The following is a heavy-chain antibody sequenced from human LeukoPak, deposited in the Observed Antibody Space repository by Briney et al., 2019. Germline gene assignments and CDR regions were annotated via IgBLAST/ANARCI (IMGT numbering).Heavy chain of an antibody. D-gene: IGHD3-3*01. CDR3: ARAGYDFWSGYSHDAFDI. J-gene: IGHJ3*02. CDR2: INPNSGGT. Sequence: ASVKVSCKASGYTFTGYYMHWVRQAPGQGLEWMGWINPNSGGTNYAQKFQGRVTMTRDTSISTAYMELSRLRSDDTAVYYCARAGYDFWSGYSHDAFDIWGQGTMVTASS. CDR1: GYTFTGYY. V-gene: IGHV1-2*02.